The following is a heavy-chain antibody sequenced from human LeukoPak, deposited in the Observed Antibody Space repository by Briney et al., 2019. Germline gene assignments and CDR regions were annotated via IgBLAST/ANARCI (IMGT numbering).Heavy chain of an antibody. V-gene: IGHV4-59*01. CDR3: ARVRWFGELLSPLYYYYGMDV. J-gene: IGHJ6*04. CDR1: GGSISSYY. CDR2: IYYSGST. Sequence: SETLSLTCTVSGGSISSYYWSWLRQPPGKWLEWLGYIYYSGSTNYNPSLKSRVTISVDTSKNQFSLKLSSVTAADTAVYYCARVRWFGELLSPLYYYYGMDVWGKGTTVTVSS. D-gene: IGHD3-10*01.